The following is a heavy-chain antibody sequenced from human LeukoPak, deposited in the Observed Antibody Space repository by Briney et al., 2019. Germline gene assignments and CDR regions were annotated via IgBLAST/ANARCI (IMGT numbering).Heavy chain of an antibody. CDR1: GFTFSSYS. Sequence: PGGSLRLSCAASGFTFSSYSMNWVRQAPGRGLVWVSRINSDETYTSFADSVKGRFTISRDNAKNTLYLQMNSLRAEDTAVYYCARRYCSGGTCYLDYWGQGTLVTVSS. CDR2: INSDETYT. CDR3: ARRYCSGGTCYLDY. V-gene: IGHV3-74*01. D-gene: IGHD2-15*01. J-gene: IGHJ4*02.